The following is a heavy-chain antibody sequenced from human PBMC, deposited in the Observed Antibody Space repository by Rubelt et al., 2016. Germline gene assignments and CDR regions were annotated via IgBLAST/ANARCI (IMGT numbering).Heavy chain of an antibody. Sequence: EVQLVESGGGLVQPGGSLRLSCAASGFTFSSYWMHWVRQAPGKGLVWVSRINSDGSSTSYADSVKGPFTISRDNAKNTLYLQLNSRRAQDTAVYYWARRMSALGYYYGMGGWGQGTKVTVAS. CDR1: GFTFSSYW. V-gene: IGHV3-74*01. J-gene: IGHJ6*02. D-gene: IGHD3-16*01. CDR3: ARRMSALGYYYGMGG. CDR2: INSDGSST.